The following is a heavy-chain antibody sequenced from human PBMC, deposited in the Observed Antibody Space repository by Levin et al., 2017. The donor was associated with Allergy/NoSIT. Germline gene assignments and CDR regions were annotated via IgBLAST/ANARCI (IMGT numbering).Heavy chain of an antibody. CDR2: ISSSSSYI. D-gene: IGHD5-18*01. Sequence: GGSLRLSCAASGFTFSSYSMNWVRQAPGKGLEWVSSISSSSSYIYYADSVKGRFTISRDNAKNSLYLQMNSLRAEDTAVYYCARAGRGYSYGLDAFDIWGQGTMVTVSS. CDR1: GFTFSSYS. V-gene: IGHV3-21*01. CDR3: ARAGRGYSYGLDAFDI. J-gene: IGHJ3*02.